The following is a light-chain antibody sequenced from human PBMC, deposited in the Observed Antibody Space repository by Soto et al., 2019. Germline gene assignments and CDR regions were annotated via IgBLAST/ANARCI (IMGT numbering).Light chain of an antibody. CDR2: DVS. Sequence: QSALTQPRSVSGSPGQSVIISCTGTSSDVGNYNYVSWYQQHPGKAPKLMIYDVSKRPSGVPDRFSASKSGNTASLTISGLQAYDEADYYCCSYAGRYALWVFGGGTKLTVL. CDR1: SSDVGNYNY. CDR3: CSYAGRYALWV. V-gene: IGLV2-11*01. J-gene: IGLJ3*02.